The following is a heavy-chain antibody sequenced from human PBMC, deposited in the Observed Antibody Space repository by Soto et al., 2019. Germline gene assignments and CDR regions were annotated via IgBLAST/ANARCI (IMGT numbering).Heavy chain of an antibody. CDR3: ARSHYGLDV. J-gene: IGHJ6*02. V-gene: IGHV1-46*01. CDR2: INPSGGST. CDR1: GYTFTSYF. Sequence: QVQLVQSGAEVKKPGASVKVSCKASGYTFTSYFMHWVRQAPGQGLEWMGIINPSGGSTNYAQRFQGRVTMTRDMSTSRVYMELSSLRSDDTAVYYCARSHYGLDVWGQGTTLTVSS.